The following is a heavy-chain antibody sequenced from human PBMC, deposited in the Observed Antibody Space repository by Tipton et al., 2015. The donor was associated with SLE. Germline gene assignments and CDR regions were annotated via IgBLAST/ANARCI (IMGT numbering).Heavy chain of an antibody. Sequence: TLSLTCAVSGGSYSGYYWSWIRPPPGKGLAGIGEINHGGSTNYNPSLKSRVTISVATSKNQFSLQLSSVTAADTAVYYCARDRESSSPTHYYYDYSMDVWGQETTVTVSS. D-gene: IGHD6-6*01. CDR1: GGSYSGYY. V-gene: IGHV4-34*01. CDR2: INHGGST. CDR3: ARDRESSSPTHYYYDYSMDV. J-gene: IGHJ6*02.